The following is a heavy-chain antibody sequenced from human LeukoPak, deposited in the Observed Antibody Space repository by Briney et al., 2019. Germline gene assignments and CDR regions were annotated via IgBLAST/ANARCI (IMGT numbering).Heavy chain of an antibody. V-gene: IGHV4-39*07. D-gene: IGHD2-8*01. Sequence: SETLSLTCTVSSASIRSSNYYWGWIRQPPGKGLEWIGSIYYSGTTYFNPSLKSRVTISVDTSKNQYSLKLSSVTAADTAVYYCARDRCTNGVCEHSFDYWGQGTLVTVSS. J-gene: IGHJ4*02. CDR2: IYYSGTT. CDR1: SASIRSSNYY. CDR3: ARDRCTNGVCEHSFDY.